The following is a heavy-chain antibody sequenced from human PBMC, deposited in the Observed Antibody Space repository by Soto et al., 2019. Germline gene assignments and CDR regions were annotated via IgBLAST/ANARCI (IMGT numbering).Heavy chain of an antibody. J-gene: IGHJ5*02. V-gene: IGHV4-34*01. CDR1: GGSFSGYY. CDR2: INHSGST. Sequence: QVQLQQWGAGLLKPSETLSLTCAVYGGSFSGYYWSWIRQPPGKGLEWMGEINHSGSTNYNPSLKGRVTISVDTSKHQFSLKRSSVTAADTAVYYCARGGLVVVPAAIRRFAPWGQGPLVTVSS. CDR3: ARGGLVVVPAAIRRFAP. D-gene: IGHD2-2*01.